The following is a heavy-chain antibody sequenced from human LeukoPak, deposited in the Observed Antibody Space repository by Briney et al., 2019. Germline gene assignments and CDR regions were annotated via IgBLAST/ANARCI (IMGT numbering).Heavy chain of an antibody. J-gene: IGHJ6*03. CDR3: ARDQRSSWYYDRNYYYYYMDV. CDR2: ISYDGSNK. Sequence: GRSLRLSCAASGFTFSSYAMHWVRQAPGKGLEGVAVISYDGSNKYYADSVKGRFTISRDNSKNTLYLQMNSLRAEDTAVYYCARDQRSSWYYDRNYYYYYMDVWGKGTTVTISS. D-gene: IGHD6-13*01. CDR1: GFTFSSYA. V-gene: IGHV3-30*04.